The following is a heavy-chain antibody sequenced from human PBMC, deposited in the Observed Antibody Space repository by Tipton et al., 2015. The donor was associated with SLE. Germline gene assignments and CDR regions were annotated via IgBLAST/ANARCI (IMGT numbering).Heavy chain of an antibody. D-gene: IGHD5/OR15-5a*01. CDR3: TRAPLSLRTDY. V-gene: IGHV4-39*07. CDR1: GGSISSSNYY. Sequence: TLSLTCTVSGGSISSSNYYWGWIRQPPGKGLECIGSIYYSGSTYYNPSLKSRVTISVDTSKSQFSLKLKSVTAADTAVYYCTRAPLSLRTDYWGQGTLVTVSS. CDR2: IYYSGST. J-gene: IGHJ4*02.